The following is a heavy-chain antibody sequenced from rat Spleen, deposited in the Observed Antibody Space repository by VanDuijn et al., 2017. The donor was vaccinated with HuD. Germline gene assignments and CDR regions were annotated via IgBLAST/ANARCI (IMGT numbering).Heavy chain of an antibody. V-gene: IGHV3-3*01. Sequence: EVQLQESGPGLVKPSQSLSLTCSVTGYSITRSYRWSWIRKFPGNKLEWMGYINSAGSTNYNPSLKSRISITRDTSKNQFFLQVNSVTTEDTATYYCAREGSYYYSGDPDWLAYWGQGTLVTVSS. CDR1: GYSITRSYR. CDR2: INSAGST. D-gene: IGHD1-1*01. CDR3: AREGSYYYSGDPDWLAY. J-gene: IGHJ3*01.